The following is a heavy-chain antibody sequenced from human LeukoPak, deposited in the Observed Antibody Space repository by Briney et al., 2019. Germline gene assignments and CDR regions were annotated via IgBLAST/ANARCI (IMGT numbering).Heavy chain of an antibody. Sequence: SETLSLTCAVSGGSFSGDQWSWIRQPPGKGLEWIGEINHSGSTNYNPSLKSRVTISVDTSKNQFSLKLSSVTAADTAVYYCARLARLSSGYYYTVHYYYYMDVWGKGTTVTISS. CDR1: GGSFSGDQ. D-gene: IGHD3-22*01. V-gene: IGHV4-34*01. CDR3: ARLARLSSGYYYTVHYYYYMDV. CDR2: INHSGST. J-gene: IGHJ6*03.